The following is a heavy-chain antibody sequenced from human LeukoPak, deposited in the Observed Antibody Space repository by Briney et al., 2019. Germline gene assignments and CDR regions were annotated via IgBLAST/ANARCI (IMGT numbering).Heavy chain of an antibody. D-gene: IGHD6-13*01. CDR1: DGSISSSNW. CDR3: ARPYSISWELDS. V-gene: IGHV4-4*02. Sequence: SETLSLTCSVSDGSISSSNWWSWVRQPPGKGLEWIGEIHHSGSTNYNPSLKSRVTMSADKSKNQFSLKVSSVTAADTAVYYCARPYSISWELDSWGQGTLVTVSS. CDR2: IHHSGST. J-gene: IGHJ5*01.